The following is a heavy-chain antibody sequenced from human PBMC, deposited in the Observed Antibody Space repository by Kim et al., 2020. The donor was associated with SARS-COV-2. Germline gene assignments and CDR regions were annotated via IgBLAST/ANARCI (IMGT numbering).Heavy chain of an antibody. CDR2: IYPGDSDT. CDR3: ARLGLGYVDTAMAVPSYYYGMDV. J-gene: IGHJ6*02. V-gene: IGHV5-51*01. Sequence: GESLKISCKGSGYSFTSYWIGWVRQMPGKGLEWMGIIYPGDSDTRYSPSFQGQVTISADKSISTAYLQWSSLKASDTAMYYCARLGLGYVDTAMAVPSYYYGMDVWGQGTTVTVSS. CDR1: GYSFTSYW. D-gene: IGHD5-18*01.